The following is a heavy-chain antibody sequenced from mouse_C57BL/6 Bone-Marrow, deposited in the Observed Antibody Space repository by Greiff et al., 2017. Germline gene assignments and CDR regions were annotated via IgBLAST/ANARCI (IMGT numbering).Heavy chain of an antibody. CDR2: ISNLAYSI. CDR3: ARAAGGAMDY. CDR1: GFTFSDYG. Sequence: EVHLVESGGGLVQPGGSLKLSCAASGFTFSDYGMAWVRQAPRKGPEWVAFISNLAYSIYYADTVTGRFTISRENAKNTLYLEMSSLRSEDTAMYYCARAAGGAMDYWGQGTSVTVSS. V-gene: IGHV5-15*01. D-gene: IGHD3-1*01. J-gene: IGHJ4*01.